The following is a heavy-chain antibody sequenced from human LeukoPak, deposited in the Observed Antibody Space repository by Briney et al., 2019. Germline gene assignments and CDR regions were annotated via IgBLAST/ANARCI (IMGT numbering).Heavy chain of an antibody. CDR3: VIDTNNFYGSGSFDY. Sequence: PGESLKISCKGSGYTFTSYWIGWVRQMSGKGLEWMGIIYPGDSDTRYSPSFQGQVTISGDKSISTAYLQWSSLKASDTAMYYCVIDTNNFYGSGSFDYWGQGTLVTVSS. CDR1: GYTFTSYW. J-gene: IGHJ4*02. D-gene: IGHD3-10*01. V-gene: IGHV5-51*01. CDR2: IYPGDSDT.